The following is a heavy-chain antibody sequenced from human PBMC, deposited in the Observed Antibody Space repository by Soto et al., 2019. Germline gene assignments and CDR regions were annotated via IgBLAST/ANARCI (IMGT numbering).Heavy chain of an antibody. V-gene: IGHV1-46*01. Sequence: SVKVSRKASGYTFTSYYMHWVRQAPGQGLEWMGVIEPSGGSKSYTQKFQGRITMTRDTSTSTVYMELSSLRSEDTAVYYCARTTMTFYYFDFWGQGTLVTVFS. CDR3: ARTTMTFYYFDF. CDR1: GYTFTSYY. J-gene: IGHJ4*02. D-gene: IGHD4-17*01. CDR2: IEPSGGSK.